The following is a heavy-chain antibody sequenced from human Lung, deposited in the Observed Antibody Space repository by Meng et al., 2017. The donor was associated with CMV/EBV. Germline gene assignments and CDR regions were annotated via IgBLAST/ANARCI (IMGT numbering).Heavy chain of an antibody. D-gene: IGHD1-26*01. CDR3: ARGYSGIPS. J-gene: IGHJ4*02. CDR2: IYSGGLT. CDR1: GFPITSDY. V-gene: IGHV3-53*01. Sequence: GESXKISCEGSGFPITSDYMTWVRQAPGKGLEWVSGIYSGGLTYYADSVKGRFTMSRDNSKNTLYLQMNSLRAEDTAMYYCARGYSGIPSWGQGTLVTVSS.